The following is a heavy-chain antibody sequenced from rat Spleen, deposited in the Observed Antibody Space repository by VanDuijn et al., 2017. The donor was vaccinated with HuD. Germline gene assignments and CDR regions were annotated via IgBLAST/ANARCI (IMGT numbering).Heavy chain of an antibody. V-gene: IGHV5-29*01. Sequence: EVQLVESDGGLVQPGRSLKLSCAASGFTFNDYYMAWVRQAPTKGLEWVATISYDGNGTYYRDSVKGRFTISRDNAKSSLYLQMDSLRSEDTASYYCARRPGYGGYGFDYWGQGVMVTVSS. CDR3: ARRPGYGGYGFDY. CDR2: ISYDGNGT. J-gene: IGHJ2*01. D-gene: IGHD1-11*01. CDR1: GFTFNDYY.